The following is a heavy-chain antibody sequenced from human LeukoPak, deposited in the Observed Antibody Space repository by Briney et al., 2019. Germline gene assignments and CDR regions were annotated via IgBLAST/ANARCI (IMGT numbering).Heavy chain of an antibody. Sequence: RTGGSLRLSCAASGFTFSSYGMHWVRQAPGKGLEWVAVISYDGSNKYYADSVKGRFTISRDNSKNTLYLQMNSLRAEDTAVYYCAKWKYSNSGIDDYWGQGTLVTVSS. D-gene: IGHD6-6*01. CDR3: AKWKYSNSGIDDY. V-gene: IGHV3-30*18. J-gene: IGHJ4*02. CDR1: GFTFSSYG. CDR2: ISYDGSNK.